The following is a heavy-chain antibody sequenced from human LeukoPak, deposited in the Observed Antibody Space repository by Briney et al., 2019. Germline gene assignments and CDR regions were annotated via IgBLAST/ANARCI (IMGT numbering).Heavy chain of an antibody. Sequence: GGSLRLSCGASGFAFSRFWMSWVRQVPGKGLEWVANIKEDGSEKYPVDSVKGRFTVTRDNAENTLYLQMHGLRDEDSAVYYCARAPDFGTVDYWGQGTMVTVSS. V-gene: IGHV3-7*01. CDR1: GFAFSRFW. CDR2: IKEDGSEK. CDR3: ARAPDFGTVDY. J-gene: IGHJ4*02. D-gene: IGHD3/OR15-3a*01.